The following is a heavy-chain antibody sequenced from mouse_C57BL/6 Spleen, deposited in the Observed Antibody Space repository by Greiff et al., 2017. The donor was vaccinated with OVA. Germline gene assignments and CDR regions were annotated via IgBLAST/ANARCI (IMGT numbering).Heavy chain of an antibody. V-gene: IGHV5-17*01. D-gene: IGHD2-12*01. CDR2: ISSGSSTI. CDR1: GFTFSDYG. CDR3: ARERDYSPLSYYFDY. J-gene: IGHJ2*01. Sequence: DVMLVESGGGLVKPGGSLKLSCAASGFTFSDYGMHWVRQAPEKGLEWVAYISSGSSTIYYADTVKGRFTISRDNAKNTLFLQMTSLRSEDTAMYYCARERDYSPLSYYFDYWGQGTTLTVSS.